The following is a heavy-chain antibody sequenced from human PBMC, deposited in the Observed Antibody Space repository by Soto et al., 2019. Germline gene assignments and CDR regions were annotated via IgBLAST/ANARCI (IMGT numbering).Heavy chain of an antibody. CDR2: INHSGST. CDR1: GGSFSGYY. J-gene: IGHJ5*02. CDR3: ARSWQGSRYSGWFDP. D-gene: IGHD6-13*01. Sequence: SETLSLTCAVYGGSFSGYYWSWIRQPPGKGLEWIGEINHSGSTNYNPSLKSRVTISVDTSKNQFSLKLSSVTAADTAMYYCARSWQGSRYSGWFDPWGQGIRVTVSS. V-gene: IGHV4-34*01.